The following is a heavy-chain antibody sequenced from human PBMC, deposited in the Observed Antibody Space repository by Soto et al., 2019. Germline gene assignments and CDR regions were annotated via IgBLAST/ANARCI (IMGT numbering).Heavy chain of an antibody. CDR2: IWYDGSNK. D-gene: IGHD3-3*01. V-gene: IGHV3-33*01. CDR1: GFTFSSYG. CDR3: AREPITIFGDLCFSQFDY. J-gene: IGHJ4*02. Sequence: PGGSLRLSCAASGFTFSSYGMHWVRQAPGKGLEWVAVIWYDGSNKYYADSVEGRFTISRDNSKNTLYLQMNSLRAEDTAVYYCAREPITIFGDLCFSQFDYWGQGT.